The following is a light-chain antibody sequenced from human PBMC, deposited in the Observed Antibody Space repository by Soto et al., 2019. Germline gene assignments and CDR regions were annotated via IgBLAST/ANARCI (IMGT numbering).Light chain of an antibody. Sequence: QSALTQPPSASGSPGQSVTISCTGTSSDVGGYNYVSWYQQHPGKAPKLMIYEVSKRPSGVPDRFSGSKSGNTASLTVSGIQAEDEADYHGSSYAGSNNFVFGTGTKLTVL. CDR1: SSDVGGYNY. CDR3: SSYAGSNNFV. V-gene: IGLV2-8*01. J-gene: IGLJ1*01. CDR2: EVS.